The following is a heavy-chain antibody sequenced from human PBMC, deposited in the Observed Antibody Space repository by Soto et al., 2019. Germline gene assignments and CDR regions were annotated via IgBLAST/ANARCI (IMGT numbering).Heavy chain of an antibody. V-gene: IGHV3-33*01. J-gene: IGHJ6*02. Sequence: QVQLVESGGGVVQPGRYLRLSCAASGFTFSSDGMHWVRQAPGKGLEWVAVIWYDGSNKYYADSVKGRFTISRDNSKNTLYLQMNSLRAEDTAVYYCARDRGDFWSGYRIAYGMDVWGQGTTVTVSS. CDR2: IWYDGSNK. D-gene: IGHD3-3*01. CDR1: GFTFSSDG. CDR3: ARDRGDFWSGYRIAYGMDV.